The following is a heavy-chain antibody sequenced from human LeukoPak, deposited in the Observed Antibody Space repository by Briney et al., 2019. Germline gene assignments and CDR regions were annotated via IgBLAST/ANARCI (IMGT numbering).Heavy chain of an antibody. J-gene: IGHJ4*02. V-gene: IGHV3-48*01. CDR3: ARVENATVIDY. CDR1: GFAFSNYP. D-gene: IGHD4-11*01. CDR2: ISANGNII. Sequence: PGGSLRLSCAASGFAFSNYPMNWVRQAPGKGLEWASYISANGNIIYYADSIKGRFTISRDNVKQSLYLQMDSLRVEDTAVYYCARVENATVIDYWGQGALVTVSS.